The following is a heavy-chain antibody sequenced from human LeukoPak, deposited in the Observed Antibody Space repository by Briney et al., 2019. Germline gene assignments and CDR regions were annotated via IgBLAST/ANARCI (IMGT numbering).Heavy chain of an antibody. J-gene: IGHJ5*02. CDR1: GDSVSSNSAA. Sequence: SQTLSLTCALSGDSVSSNSAAWNWIRQSPSRGLEWLGRTHYRSKWFNDYAVSVKSRITVNPDTSKNQFSLQLNSVTPEDTAVYYCAREVTTAPNWFDPWGQGTLVTVSS. V-gene: IGHV6-1*01. CDR2: THYRSKWFN. CDR3: AREVTTAPNWFDP. D-gene: IGHD1/OR15-1a*01.